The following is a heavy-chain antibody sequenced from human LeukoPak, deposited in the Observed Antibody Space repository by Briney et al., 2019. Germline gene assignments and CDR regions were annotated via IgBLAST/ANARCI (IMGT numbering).Heavy chain of an antibody. CDR1: GFTFSSYG. Sequence: PGRSLRLSCAASGFTFSSYGMHWVRQAPGKGLEWVSVISHDGSNTYNADSVKGRFTFSRDNSKNTLYLQMNSLRAEDTAVYYCARDVDYGGRLDNWRQGTLVTVCS. CDR2: ISHDGSNT. CDR3: ARDVDYGGRLDN. J-gene: IGHJ4*02. D-gene: IGHD4-23*01. V-gene: IGHV3-30*19.